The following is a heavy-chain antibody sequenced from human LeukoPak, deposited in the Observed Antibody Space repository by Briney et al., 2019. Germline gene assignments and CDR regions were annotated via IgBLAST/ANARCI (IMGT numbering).Heavy chain of an antibody. CDR1: GFTLDDYT. CDR2: ITWDGGST. V-gene: IGHV3-43*01. D-gene: IGHD3/OR15-3a*01. J-gene: IGHJ4*02. Sequence: PGGSLRLSCAASGFTLDDYTMHWVRQAPGKGLEWVSLITWDGGSTFYADSVKGRFTISRDNAKNSLYLQMNSLRAEDTAVYYCARVDPEYYFDYWGQGTLVTVSS. CDR3: ARVDPEYYFDY.